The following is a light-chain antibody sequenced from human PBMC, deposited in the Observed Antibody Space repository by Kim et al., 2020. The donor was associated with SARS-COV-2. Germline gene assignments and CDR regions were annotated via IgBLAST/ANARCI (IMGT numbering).Light chain of an antibody. CDR1: HSVSISY. J-gene: IGKJ4*01. CDR2: GQS. Sequence: PVERVTLSGAASHSVSISYLAWYQQNLGHAPSLLIYGQSSRATGIPDMFSGSCSVTDFTLTHSRLLPEDFAVYYCLQYGSSPPLTFGGGTGVDIK. CDR3: LQYGSSPPLT. V-gene: IGKV3-20*01.